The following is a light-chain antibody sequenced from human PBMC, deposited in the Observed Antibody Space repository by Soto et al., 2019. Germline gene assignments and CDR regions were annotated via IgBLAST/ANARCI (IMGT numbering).Light chain of an antibody. V-gene: IGLV2-14*01. CDR2: DVN. CDR1: SSDIGGYDY. Sequence: QSVLTQPASVSGSPGQSITLSCTGTSSDIGGYDYVSWYQRRPGKAPKLIIYDVNNRPSGVSNRFSGSKSGNSASLTISGLQAEDEADSYCSSYASGSSHVVFGGGTKVTVL. J-gene: IGLJ2*01. CDR3: SSYASGSSHVV.